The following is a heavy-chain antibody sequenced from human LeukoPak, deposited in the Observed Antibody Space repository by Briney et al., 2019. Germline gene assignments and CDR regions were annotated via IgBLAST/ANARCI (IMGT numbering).Heavy chain of an antibody. CDR2: IYNSAST. Sequence: KPSETLSLTCTVSGGSISNCYWSWIRQPPGKGLEWIGYIYNSASTDYNPSLKSRVTISVDTSKNQFSLNLSSVTAADTAVYYCARNPRSGYYPHYHYYGMDVWGQGTTVTVSS. D-gene: IGHD3-3*01. CDR3: ARNPRSGYYPHYHYYGMDV. CDR1: GGSISNCY. V-gene: IGHV4-59*01. J-gene: IGHJ6*02.